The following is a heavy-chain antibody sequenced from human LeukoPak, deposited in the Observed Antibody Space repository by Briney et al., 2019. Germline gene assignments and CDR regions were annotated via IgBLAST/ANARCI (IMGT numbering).Heavy chain of an antibody. Sequence: GRSLRLSCAASGFTFSSYAMHWARQAPGKGLEWVAVISYDGSNKYYADSVKGRFTISRDNSKNTLYLQMNSLRAEDTAVYYCARDVGEYSSSLLPGWFDPWGQGTLVTVSS. CDR3: ARDVGEYSSSLLPGWFDP. J-gene: IGHJ5*02. CDR2: ISYDGSNK. CDR1: GFTFSSYA. V-gene: IGHV3-30-3*01. D-gene: IGHD6-6*01.